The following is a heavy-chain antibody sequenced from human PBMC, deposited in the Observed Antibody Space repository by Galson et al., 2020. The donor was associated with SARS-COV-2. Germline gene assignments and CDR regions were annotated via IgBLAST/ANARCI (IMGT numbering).Heavy chain of an antibody. CDR2: VFETRGT. J-gene: IGHJ3*01. D-gene: IGHD2-2*01. Sequence: SETLSLTCTVSGGPIGLFYWSWLRQPPGKGLEWIGYVFETRGTTYNPSLTSRLTMSKDTSKNQFSLKLTSVTAADTAVYYCARTHYYQDAFDLWGEGTMVTVSS. V-gene: IGHV4-59*12. CDR3: ARTHYYQDAFDL. CDR1: GGPIGLFY.